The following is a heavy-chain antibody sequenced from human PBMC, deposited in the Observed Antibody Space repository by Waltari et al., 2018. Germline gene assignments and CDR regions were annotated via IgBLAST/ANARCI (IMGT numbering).Heavy chain of an antibody. Sequence: VYLLESGGGLVQPGGSLRLSCVGSGFEYSSYAMSLFRQAPGKGLEWVSGIDNSGETAYYAESVKGRFTISRDDSRNTLYLHMNSLRVDDTAVYYCAKDSGYSMIRGRENSWGQGTLVTVSS. CDR2: IDNSGETA. CDR1: GFEYSSYA. D-gene: IGHD3-10*01. V-gene: IGHV3-23*05. CDR3: AKDSGYSMIRGRENS. J-gene: IGHJ4*02.